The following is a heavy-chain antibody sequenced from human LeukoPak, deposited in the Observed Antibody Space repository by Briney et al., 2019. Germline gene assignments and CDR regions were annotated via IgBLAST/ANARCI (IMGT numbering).Heavy chain of an antibody. CDR3: ASHKGF. V-gene: IGHV4-59*01. CDR2: IYYSGST. J-gene: IGHJ4*02. CDR1: GGSISNYY. Sequence: RSETLSLTCRISGGSISNYYWSWFRQPPGKGLEWIGYIYYSGSTNYNPSLKSRVTISVDTSKSQFSLKLSSVTAADTAVYYCASHKGFWGQGTLVTVSS.